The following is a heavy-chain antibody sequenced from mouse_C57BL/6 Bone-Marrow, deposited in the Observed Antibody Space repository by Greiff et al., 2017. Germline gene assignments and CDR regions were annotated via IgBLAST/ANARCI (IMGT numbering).Heavy chain of an antibody. CDR1: GFNIKDDY. CDR2: IDPENGDT. Sequence: EVQGVESGAELVRPGASVKLSCTASGFNIKDDYMHWVKQRPEQGLEWIGWIDPENGDTEYASKFQGKATITADTSSNTAYLQRSSLTSEDTAVYYCTVGNFDYWGQGTTLTVSA. V-gene: IGHV14-4*01. D-gene: IGHD1-3*01. J-gene: IGHJ2*01. CDR3: TVGNFDY.